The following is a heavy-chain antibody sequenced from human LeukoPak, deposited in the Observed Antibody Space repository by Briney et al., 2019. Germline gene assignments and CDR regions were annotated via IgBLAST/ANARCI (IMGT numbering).Heavy chain of an antibody. D-gene: IGHD1-26*01. J-gene: IGHJ4*02. Sequence: SETLSLTCAVYGGSFSGYSWSWIRQSPGKGLEWIGEINHSGSTNYNPSLKSRVTISVDTSKNQFSLKLSSVTAADTAVYYCARGRSYSYYFDYWGQGTLVTVSS. V-gene: IGHV4-34*01. CDR3: ARGRSYSYYFDY. CDR1: GGSFSGYS. CDR2: INHSGST.